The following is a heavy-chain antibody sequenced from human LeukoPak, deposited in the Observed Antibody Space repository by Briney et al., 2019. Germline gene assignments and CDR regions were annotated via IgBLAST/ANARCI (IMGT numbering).Heavy chain of an antibody. V-gene: IGHV1-18*01. Sequence: ASVKVSCKASGYTFTSYGISWVRQAPGQGLEWMGWISAYNGNTNYAQKLQGRVTMTTDTSTSTAHMELRSLRSDDTAVYYCARDTPSSIAALTIFDYWGQGTLVTVSS. CDR1: GYTFTSYG. CDR2: ISAYNGNT. J-gene: IGHJ4*02. CDR3: ARDTPSSIAALTIFDY. D-gene: IGHD6-6*01.